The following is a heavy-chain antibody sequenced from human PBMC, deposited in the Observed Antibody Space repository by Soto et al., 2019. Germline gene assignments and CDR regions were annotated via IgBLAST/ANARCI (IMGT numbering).Heavy chain of an antibody. V-gene: IGHV3-49*03. D-gene: IGHD3-10*01. J-gene: IGHJ3*02. CDR1: GFTFGDYA. CDR3: TRDLGYYGSGSYGADAFDI. CDR2: IRSKAYGGTT. Sequence: GGSLRLSFTASGFTFGDYAMSWFRQAPGKGLEWVGFIRSKAYGGTTEYAASVKGRFTISRDDSKSIAYLQMNSLKTEDTAVYYCTRDLGYYGSGSYGADAFDIWGQGTMVTVSS.